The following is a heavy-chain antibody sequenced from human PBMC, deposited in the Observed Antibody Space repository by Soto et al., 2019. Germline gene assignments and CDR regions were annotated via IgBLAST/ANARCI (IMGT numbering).Heavy chain of an antibody. Sequence: QVQLVESGGGVGQPGRSLRLSCAASGLTFSSYGMHWVRQAPGTGQEWVAVIWYDGRNKHYADYVKGRVTIARYNTKNTLYLQMNSLRAEDTAVYYCARDRYSSGWYDLDYWGQGTLVTVSS. D-gene: IGHD6-19*01. CDR2: IWYDGRNK. CDR3: ARDRYSSGWYDLDY. V-gene: IGHV3-33*01. J-gene: IGHJ4*02. CDR1: GLTFSSYG.